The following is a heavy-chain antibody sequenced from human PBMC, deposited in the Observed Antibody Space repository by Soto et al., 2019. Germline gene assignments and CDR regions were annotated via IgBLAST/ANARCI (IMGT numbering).Heavy chain of an antibody. Sequence: ASVKVSCKASGYTFTTFGITWVRQAPGQGLEWMGWISPYSGHTNYAQKIQGWVTMTRDTSISTAYMELSRLRSDDTAVYYCARDARGDEAPMDYWGQGTLVTVSS. CDR2: ISPYSGHT. V-gene: IGHV1-2*04. CDR1: GYTFTTFG. D-gene: IGHD3-10*01. CDR3: ARDARGDEAPMDY. J-gene: IGHJ4*02.